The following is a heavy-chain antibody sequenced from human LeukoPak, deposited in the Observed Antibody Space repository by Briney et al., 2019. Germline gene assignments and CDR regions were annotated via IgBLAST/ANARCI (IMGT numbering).Heavy chain of an antibody. V-gene: IGHV4-61*02. Sequence: SQTLSLTCTVSGYSISSGDYYWSWIRQPAGKGLEWIGRISSSGSTNYNPSLKSRVTISVDTSKNQFSLKLSSVTAADTAVYFCARGPYSYDSSGAFDIWGQGTMVTVSS. CDR3: ARGPYSYDSSGAFDI. D-gene: IGHD3-22*01. CDR2: ISSSGST. J-gene: IGHJ3*02. CDR1: GYSISSGDYY.